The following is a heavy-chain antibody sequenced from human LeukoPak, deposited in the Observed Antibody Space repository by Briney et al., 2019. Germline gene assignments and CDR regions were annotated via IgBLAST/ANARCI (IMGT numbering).Heavy chain of an antibody. CDR1: GGSFSGYY. V-gene: IGHV4-34*01. CDR2: INHSGST. D-gene: IGHD6-13*01. Sequence: SETLSLTCAVYGGSFSGYYWSWIRQPPGKGLEWIGEINHSGSTNYKPSLKSRVTISVDTSKNQFSLKLSSVTAADTAVYYCARSPIAAADTEDYWGQGTLVTVYS. J-gene: IGHJ4*02. CDR3: ARSPIAAADTEDY.